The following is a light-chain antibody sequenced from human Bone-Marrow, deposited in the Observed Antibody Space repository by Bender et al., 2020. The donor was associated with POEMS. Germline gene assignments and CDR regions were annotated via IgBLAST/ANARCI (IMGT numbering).Light chain of an antibody. CDR3: AAWDDSLTGVL. Sequence: QSALTQPASVSGSRGQSITISCTGTSSDVGSYSLVSWYQQHPGKAPKLIIYEGVKRPSGASNRFSGSKSGTSASLAISGLRSEDEADYYCAAWDDSLTGVLFGGGTKLTVL. V-gene: IGLV2-14*02. J-gene: IGLJ2*01. CDR2: EGV. CDR1: SSDVGSYSL.